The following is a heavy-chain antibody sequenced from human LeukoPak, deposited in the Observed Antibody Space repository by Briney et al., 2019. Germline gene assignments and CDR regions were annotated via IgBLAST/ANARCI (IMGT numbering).Heavy chain of an antibody. D-gene: IGHD5-18*01. J-gene: IGHJ4*02. Sequence: SETLSLTCTVSGGSISSYYWSWIRQPPGKGLEWIGYIYYSGSTNYNPSLKSRVTISVDTSKNQFSLKLSSVAAADTAVYYCARRGVTAMGYDYWGQGTLVTVSS. CDR1: GGSISSYY. CDR3: ARRGVTAMGYDY. V-gene: IGHV4-59*01. CDR2: IYYSGST.